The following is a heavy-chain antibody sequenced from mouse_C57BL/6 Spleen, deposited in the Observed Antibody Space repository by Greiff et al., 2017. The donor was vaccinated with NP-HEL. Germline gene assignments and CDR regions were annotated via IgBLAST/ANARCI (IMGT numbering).Heavy chain of an antibody. CDR1: GYTFTSYW. V-gene: IGHV1-69*01. Sequence: QVQLQQPGAELVMPGASVKLSCKASGYTFTSYWMHWVKQRPGQGLEWIGEIDPSDSYTNYNQKFKGKSTLTVDKSSSTAYMQLSSLTSEDSAVYYGAREGHYYGSRGYFDYWGQGTTLTVSS. CDR3: AREGHYYGSRGYFDY. CDR2: IDPSDSYT. D-gene: IGHD1-1*01. J-gene: IGHJ2*01.